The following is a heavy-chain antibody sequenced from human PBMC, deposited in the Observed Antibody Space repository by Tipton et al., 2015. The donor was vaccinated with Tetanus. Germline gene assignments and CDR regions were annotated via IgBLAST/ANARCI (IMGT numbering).Heavy chain of an antibody. Sequence: SGFTFSSYGMHWVRQAPGKGLEWVSVIWYDGSDRYYADSAKGRFTISRDNSKNTLYLQMNSLRAEDTAVYYCAREADCSGGSCYSGDFDYWGQGTLVTVSS. D-gene: IGHD2-15*01. CDR3: AREADCSGGSCYSGDFDY. CDR1: GFTFSSYG. V-gene: IGHV3-33*01. CDR2: IWYDGSDR. J-gene: IGHJ4*02.